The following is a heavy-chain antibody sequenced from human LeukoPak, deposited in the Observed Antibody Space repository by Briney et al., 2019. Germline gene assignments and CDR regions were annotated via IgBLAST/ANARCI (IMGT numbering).Heavy chain of an antibody. CDR2: IYYRGST. CDR1: GGSISSYY. J-gene: IGHJ4*02. V-gene: IGHV4-59*01. Sequence: KPSETLSLTCTVSGGSISSYYWSWIRQPPGKGLEGSGDIYYRGSTNYNPSLKSRVTISVDTSKNQFSLKLRSVTAADTAVYYCARGGEWLVLAPFDYWGQGTLVTVSS. CDR3: ARGGEWLVLAPFDY. D-gene: IGHD6-19*01.